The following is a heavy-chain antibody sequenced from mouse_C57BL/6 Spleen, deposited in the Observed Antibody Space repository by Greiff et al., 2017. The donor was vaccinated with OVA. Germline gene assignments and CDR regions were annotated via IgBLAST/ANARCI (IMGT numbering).Heavy chain of an antibody. CDR2: IDPSDSYT. V-gene: IGHV1-50*01. J-gene: IGHJ4*01. CDR1: GYTFTSYW. CDR3: ARRINYGSTDAMDY. D-gene: IGHD1-1*01. Sequence: QVQLQHPGAELVKPGASVKLSCKASGYTFTSYWMQWVKQRPGQGLEWIGEIDPSDSYTNYNQKFKGKATLTVDTASSTAYMQLSSLTSEDSAVYYCARRINYGSTDAMDYWGQGTSVTVSS.